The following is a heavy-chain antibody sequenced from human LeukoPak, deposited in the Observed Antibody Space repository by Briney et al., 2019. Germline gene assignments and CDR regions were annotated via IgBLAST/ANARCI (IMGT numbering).Heavy chain of an antibody. CDR2: VNPNDADT. CDR3: ARANFLYCSSTTCLFDY. CDR1: GYTFTDYY. D-gene: IGHD2-2*01. V-gene: IGHV1-2*02. J-gene: IGHJ4*02. Sequence: ASVKVSCKASGYTFTDYYMHWVRQAPGQGFEWMGWVNPNDADTNYAQKLQGRVTMTRDTSISTAHMEVSMLRSDDTAVYYCARANFLYCSSTTCLFDYWSQETLVTVSS.